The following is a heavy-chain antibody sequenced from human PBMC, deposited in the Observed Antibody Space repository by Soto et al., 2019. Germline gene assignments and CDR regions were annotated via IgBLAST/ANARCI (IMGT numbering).Heavy chain of an antibody. Sequence: SETLSLTCTVSGGPINTFYWSWVRQPAGKGLEWIGRIFSSGSTSFNPSLESRVAMSVDTSKNHFSLNLSSVTAADMAVYYCAREGSYSAYNFAHGIQLWSFDFWGQGALVTVSS. CDR3: AREGSYSAYNFAHGIQLWSFDF. J-gene: IGHJ4*02. CDR2: IFSSGST. CDR1: GGPINTFY. D-gene: IGHD5-12*01. V-gene: IGHV4-4*07.